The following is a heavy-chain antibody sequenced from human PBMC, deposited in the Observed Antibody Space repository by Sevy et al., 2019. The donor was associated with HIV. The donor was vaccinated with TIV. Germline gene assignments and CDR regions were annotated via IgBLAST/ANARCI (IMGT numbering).Heavy chain of an antibody. D-gene: IGHD1-1*01. V-gene: IGHV3-23*01. CDR1: GFTFSSYA. CDR2: ISASGGST. J-gene: IGHJ4*02. CDR3: AKGLSRQLED. Sequence: GGSLRLSCAASGFTFSSYAMIWVRQAPGKGLEWVSAISASGGSTYYADSVKGRFTTSRDKSKNTLYLQMNSLRAEDTAVYYCAKGLSRQLEDWGQGTLVTVSS.